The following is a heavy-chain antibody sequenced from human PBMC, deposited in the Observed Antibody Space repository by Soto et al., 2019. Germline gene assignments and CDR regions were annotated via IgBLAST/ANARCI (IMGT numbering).Heavy chain of an antibody. J-gene: IGHJ5*02. D-gene: IGHD3-22*01. CDR1: GFTVTSSA. CDR2: IVVSSGNT. V-gene: IGHV1-58*01. CDR3: AADGPCYYDHSSGYWGYVDR. Sequence: ASVKVSCKASGFTVTSSAVQWVRQARGQRLEWIGWIVVSSGNTSYAQKFQERVTITRDMSTSTVYMELSSLRSEDTAVYWCAADGPCYYDHSSGYWGYVDRWGQGTLVTVYS.